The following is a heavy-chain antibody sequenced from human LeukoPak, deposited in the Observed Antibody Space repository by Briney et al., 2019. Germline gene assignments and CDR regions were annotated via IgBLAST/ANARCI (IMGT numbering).Heavy chain of an antibody. D-gene: IGHD3-10*01. CDR2: ITYNGGST. J-gene: IGHJ4*02. V-gene: IGHV3-64*01. CDR3: VKDGSGSYYTYYFDY. CDR1: GFSLGNFA. Sequence: GGSLRLSCAASGFSLGNFAMHWVRQAPGRGLEYVSAITYNGGSTYYANSVKGRFTISRDNSKNTLYLQMGSLRAEDVAVYYCVKDGSGSYYTYYFDYWGQGTLVTVSS.